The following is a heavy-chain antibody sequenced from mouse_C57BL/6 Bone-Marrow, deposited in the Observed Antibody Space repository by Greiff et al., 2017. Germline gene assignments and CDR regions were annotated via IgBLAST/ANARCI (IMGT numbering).Heavy chain of an antibody. Sequence: VQLQQPGAELVRPGSSVKLSCKASGYTFTSYWMHWVKQRPIQGLEWIGNIDPSDSDTHYNQKFKDKATLTVDTSSSTAYMQLSSLTSEDSAVYCCASVSVLLYYFDYWGQGTTLSVSS. D-gene: IGHD1-1*01. J-gene: IGHJ2*01. CDR2: IDPSDSDT. CDR3: ASVSVLLYYFDY. CDR1: GYTFTSYW. V-gene: IGHV1-52*01.